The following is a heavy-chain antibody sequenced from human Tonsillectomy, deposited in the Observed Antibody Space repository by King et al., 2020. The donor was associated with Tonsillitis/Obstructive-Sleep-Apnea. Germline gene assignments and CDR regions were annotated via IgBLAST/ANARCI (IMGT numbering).Heavy chain of an antibody. CDR3: ARVACIAVSGPDAFDI. J-gene: IGHJ3*02. D-gene: IGHD6-19*01. V-gene: IGHV1-18*01. CDR1: GYTFTSYG. CDR2: ISADSGNT. Sequence: QLVQSGAEVKKPGASVKVSCKASGYTFTSYGISWVRQAPGQGREWMGWISADSGNTNYAQQLQCRITMTTDTSTSTAYMELRSLRSDDTAVYYCARVACIAVSGPDAFDICGQGTMVTVSS.